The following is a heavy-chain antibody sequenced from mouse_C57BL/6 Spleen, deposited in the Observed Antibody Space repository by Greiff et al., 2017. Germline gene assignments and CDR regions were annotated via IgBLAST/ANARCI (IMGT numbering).Heavy chain of an antibody. CDR2: IYPGDGDT. D-gene: IGHD2-3*01. V-gene: IGHV1-82*01. CDR3: AIDGYYYAMDY. Sequence: VQLQQSGPELVKPGASVKISCKASGYAFSSSWMNWVKQRPGKGLEWIGRIYPGDGDTNYNGKFKGKATLTADKSSSTAYLQLSSLTSEDSAVYFCAIDGYYYAMDYWGQGTSVTVSS. CDR1: GYAFSSSW. J-gene: IGHJ4*01.